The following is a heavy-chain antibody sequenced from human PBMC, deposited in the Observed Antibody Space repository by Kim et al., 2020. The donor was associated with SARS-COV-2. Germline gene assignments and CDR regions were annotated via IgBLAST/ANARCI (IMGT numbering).Heavy chain of an antibody. CDR3: AKSQTSLGSGVYYFDY. D-gene: IGHD3-10*01. CDR2: MHPGESDT. Sequence: GESLKISCKASGYSFTNYWIAWVRQMPGKGLEWMGSMHPGESDTRYSPSFQCQVTISADKSISTAYLQWSSLKASDTAIYYCAKSQTSLGSGVYYFDYWGQGILITVTS. V-gene: IGHV5-51*01. J-gene: IGHJ4*02. CDR1: GYSFTNYW.